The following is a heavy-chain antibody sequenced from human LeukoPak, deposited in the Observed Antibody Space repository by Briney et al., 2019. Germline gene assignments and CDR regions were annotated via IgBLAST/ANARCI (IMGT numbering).Heavy chain of an antibody. CDR1: GFTFSSYA. Sequence: PGGSLRLSCAASGFTFSSYAMSWVRQAPGKGLEWVSAISGSGGSTYYADSVKGRFTISRDNSKNTLYLQMNSLRAEDTAVYYCAKAYYDFWSGCTDAFDIWGQGTMVTVSS. J-gene: IGHJ3*02. V-gene: IGHV3-23*01. D-gene: IGHD3-3*01. CDR3: AKAYYDFWSGCTDAFDI. CDR2: ISGSGGST.